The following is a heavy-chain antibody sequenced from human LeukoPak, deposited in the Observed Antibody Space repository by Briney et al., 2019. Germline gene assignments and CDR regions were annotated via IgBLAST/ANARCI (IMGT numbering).Heavy chain of an antibody. V-gene: IGHV3-23*01. D-gene: IGHD3-16*01. J-gene: IGHJ4*02. CDR3: AKDVVRLGAPTY. CDR1: GFIFSSYA. Sequence: GGSLRLSCAAAGFIFSSYAMNWVRQAPGKGLEWVSTISVSGGNIYYADSVKGRFTISRDNSKNTLYLQMTSLRAEDTAVYYCAKDVVRLGAPTYWGQGTRVTVSS. CDR2: ISVSGGNI.